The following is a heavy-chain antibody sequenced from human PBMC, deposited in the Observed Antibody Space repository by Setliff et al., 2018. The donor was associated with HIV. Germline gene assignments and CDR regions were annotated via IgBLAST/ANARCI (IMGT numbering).Heavy chain of an antibody. J-gene: IGHJ4*02. CDR1: GGSVNSGGYY. Sequence: SETLSLTCTVSGGSVNSGGYYWTWIRQHPGKGLEWIGYVYYTATTYLNPSLGSRLTISVDTSKNQFSLKLSFVTAADTALYYCVTTDYFYGRNNFEYWGQGALVTVSS. CDR2: VYYTATT. V-gene: IGHV4-31*03. D-gene: IGHD3-10*01. CDR3: VTTDYFYGRNNFEY.